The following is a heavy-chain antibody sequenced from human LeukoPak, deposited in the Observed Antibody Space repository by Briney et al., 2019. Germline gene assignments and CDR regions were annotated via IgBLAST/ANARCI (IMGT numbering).Heavy chain of an antibody. CDR2: INYSGNI. Sequence: PSETLSLTCTISGGSISSGSYYWTWIRQHPDRGLEWIGYINYSGNIYYNPSLKSRVTMSVDTSKNQFSLRLSSVTAADTAVYFCARYDSATMSGWFDPWGRGTLVTVSS. J-gene: IGHJ5*02. CDR1: GGSISSGSYY. D-gene: IGHD2-2*01. V-gene: IGHV4-31*03. CDR3: ARYDSATMSGWFDP.